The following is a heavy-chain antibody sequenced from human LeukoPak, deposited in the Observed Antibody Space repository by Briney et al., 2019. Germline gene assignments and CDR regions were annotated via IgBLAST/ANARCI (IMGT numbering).Heavy chain of an antibody. CDR2: IYYSGST. J-gene: IGHJ3*02. CDR3: ARPSWGMADAFDT. Sequence: SQTLSLTCTVSGGSISSGDYYWSWIRQPPGKGLEWIGYIYYSGSTYYNPSLKSRVTISVDTSKNQFSLKLSSVTAADTAVYYCARPSWGMADAFDTWGQGTMVTVSS. V-gene: IGHV4-30-4*08. D-gene: IGHD7-27*01. CDR1: GGSISSGDYY.